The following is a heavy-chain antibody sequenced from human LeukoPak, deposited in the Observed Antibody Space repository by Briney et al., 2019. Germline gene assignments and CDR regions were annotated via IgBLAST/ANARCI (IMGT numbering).Heavy chain of an antibody. CDR2: IYYSGST. CDR1: GGSISSSSYY. CDR3: ARDLERGDYGRYFDY. J-gene: IGHJ4*02. Sequence: SETLSLTCTVSGGSISSSSYYWGWIRQPPGKGLEWIGSIYYSGSTYYNPSLKSRVTISVDTSKNQFSLKLSSLTAADTAVYYCARDLERGDYGRYFDYWGQGTLVTVSS. D-gene: IGHD4-17*01. V-gene: IGHV4-39*07.